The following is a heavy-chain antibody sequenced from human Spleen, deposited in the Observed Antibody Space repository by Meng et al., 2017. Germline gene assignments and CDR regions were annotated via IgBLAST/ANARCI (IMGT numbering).Heavy chain of an antibody. CDR3: ARGRLLWTGSSWQFDY. D-gene: IGHD6-13*01. V-gene: IGHV4-34*01. CDR1: GGSFSGYY. CDR2: INHSGST. J-gene: IGHJ4*02. Sequence: QWQLQQWGAGLLKPSETLSLTCAVYGGSFSGYYWSWIRQPPGKGLEWIGEINHSGSTNYNPSLKSRVTISVDTSKNQFSLKLSSVTAADTAVYYCARGRLLWTGSSWQFDYWGQGTLVTVSS.